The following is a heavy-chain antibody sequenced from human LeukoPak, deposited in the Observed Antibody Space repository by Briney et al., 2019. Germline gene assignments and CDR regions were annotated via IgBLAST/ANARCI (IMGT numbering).Heavy chain of an antibody. Sequence: GRSLRLSCAASGFTFSSYGMHWVRQAPGKGLEWVAVISYDGSNKYYADSVEGRFTISRDNSKNTLYLQMNSLRAEDTAVYYCAKLVDSSGYYSYDAFDIWGQGTMVTVSS. CDR2: ISYDGSNK. V-gene: IGHV3-30*18. CDR1: GFTFSSYG. CDR3: AKLVDSSGYYSYDAFDI. J-gene: IGHJ3*02. D-gene: IGHD3-22*01.